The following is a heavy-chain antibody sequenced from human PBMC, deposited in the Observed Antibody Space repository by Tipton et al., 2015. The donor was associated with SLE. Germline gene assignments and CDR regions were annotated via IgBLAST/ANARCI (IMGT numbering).Heavy chain of an antibody. V-gene: IGHV4-30-2*01. CDR2: IHHTGST. J-gene: IGHJ5*02. CDR3: AGGDDFWSGYPKIKLDP. CDR1: GGSFSSDGFS. D-gene: IGHD3-3*01. Sequence: TLSLTCAVSGGSFSSDGFSWSWIRQLPGKGLEWIGNIHHTGSTYYNPSLRSRVTISVDRSNNQFSLKLNSVTAADTAVYYCAGGDDFWSGYPKIKLDPWGQGTLVTVSS.